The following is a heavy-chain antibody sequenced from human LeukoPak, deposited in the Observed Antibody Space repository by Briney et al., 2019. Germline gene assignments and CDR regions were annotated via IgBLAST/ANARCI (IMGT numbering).Heavy chain of an antibody. CDR2: ITGSGGNT. V-gene: IGHV3-23*01. J-gene: IGHJ4*02. CDR1: GFTFSNYA. Sequence: GGSLRLSCAASGFTFSNYAMSWVRQAPGKGLEWVSAITGSGGNTYYADSVKGRFTISRDSSKNTVFLQVNSLRAEDTAVYYCAKWGDYDVLTGYYVSDYRGQGTLVIVSS. CDR3: AKWGDYDVLTGYYVSDY. D-gene: IGHD3-9*01.